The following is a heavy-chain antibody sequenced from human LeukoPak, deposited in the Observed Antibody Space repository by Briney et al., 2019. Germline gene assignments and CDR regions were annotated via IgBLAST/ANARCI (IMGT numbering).Heavy chain of an antibody. J-gene: IGHJ4*02. CDR2: ISWESGSI. V-gene: IGHV3-9*01. D-gene: IGHD3-10*01. Sequence: PGGSLRLSCAASGFPFDDFAMHWVRQAPGQGLEWVSGISWESGSIDYADSVKGRFTIPRDNAKNSLYLQMNSLRAEDTALYYCAKGTSNYYGSGSFDYWGQGTLVTVSS. CDR3: AKGTSNYYGSGSFDY. CDR1: GFPFDDFA.